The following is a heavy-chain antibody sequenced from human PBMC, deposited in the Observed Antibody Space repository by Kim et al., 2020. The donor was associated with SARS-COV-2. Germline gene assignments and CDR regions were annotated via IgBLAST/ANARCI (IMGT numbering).Heavy chain of an antibody. CDR1: GFTFTSSA. CDR2: IVVGSGNT. V-gene: IGHV1-58*01. Sequence: SVKVSCKASGFTFTSSAVQWVRQARGQRLECIGWIVVGSGNTNYAQKFQERVTITRDMSTSTAYMELSSLRSEDTAVYYCAAGGLTGHVDWWYFDYWGQGTLVTVSS. D-gene: IGHD3-9*01. CDR3: AAGGLTGHVDWWYFDY. J-gene: IGHJ4*02.